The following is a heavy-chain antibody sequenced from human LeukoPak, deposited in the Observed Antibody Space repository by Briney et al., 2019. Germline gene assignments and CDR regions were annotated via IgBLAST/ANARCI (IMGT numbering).Heavy chain of an antibody. CDR1: GGSISSGSYY. J-gene: IGHJ6*03. V-gene: IGHV4-61*02. Sequence: SETLSLTCTVPGGSISSGSYYWSWIRQPAGKGLEWIGRIYTSGSTNYNPSLKSRVTISVDTSKNQFSLKLSSVTAADTAVYYCARCSAESYYYYMDVWGKGTTVTVSS. D-gene: IGHD4/OR15-4a*01. CDR2: IYTSGST. CDR3: ARCSAESYYYYMDV.